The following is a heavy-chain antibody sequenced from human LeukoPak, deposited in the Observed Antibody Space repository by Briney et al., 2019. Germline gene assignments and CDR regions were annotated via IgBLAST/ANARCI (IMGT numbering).Heavy chain of an antibody. CDR1: GFTFSSYG. CDR3: AKDRGALTTPVY. CDR2: ISYDGSNK. J-gene: IGHJ4*02. Sequence: GGSLGLSCAASGFTFSSYGMHWVRQAPGKGLEWVAVISYDGSNKYYADSVKGRFTISRDTSKNTLYLQMNSLSTEDTAVYYCAKDRGALTTPVYWGQGTLVTVSS. D-gene: IGHD1/OR15-1a*01. V-gene: IGHV3-30*18.